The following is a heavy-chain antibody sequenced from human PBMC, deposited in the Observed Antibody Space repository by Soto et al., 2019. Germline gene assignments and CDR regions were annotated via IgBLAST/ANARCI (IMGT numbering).Heavy chain of an antibody. CDR3: ASKYCSSTSCYHLRNYYYYYGMDV. J-gene: IGHJ6*02. CDR2: IIPIFGTA. CDR1: GGTFSSYA. V-gene: IGHV1-69*13. Sequence: SVKVSCKASGGTFSSYAISWVRQAPGQGLEWMGGIIPIFGTANYAQKFQGRVTITADESTSTAYMELSSLRSEDTAVYYCASKYCSSTSCYHLRNYYYYYGMDVWGQGTTVTVSS. D-gene: IGHD2-2*01.